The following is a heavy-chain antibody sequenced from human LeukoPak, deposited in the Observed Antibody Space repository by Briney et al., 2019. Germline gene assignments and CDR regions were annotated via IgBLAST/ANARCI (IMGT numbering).Heavy chain of an antibody. V-gene: IGHV4-61*02. CDR1: GGSISSGSYY. D-gene: IGHD3-3*01. Sequence: PSETLSLTCTVSGGSISSGSYYWSWIRQPAGKGLEWIGRIYTSGSTNYNPSLKSRVTISVDTSKNQFSLKLSSVTAADTAVYYCARMYYDFWSGYPAYYFDYWGQGTLVTVSS. J-gene: IGHJ4*02. CDR2: IYTSGST. CDR3: ARMYYDFWSGYPAYYFDY.